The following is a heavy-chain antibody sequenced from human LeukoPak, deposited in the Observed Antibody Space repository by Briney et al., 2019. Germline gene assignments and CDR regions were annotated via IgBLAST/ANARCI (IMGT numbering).Heavy chain of an antibody. J-gene: IGHJ3*02. CDR3: ARPLKYCSNSTCYSAFDI. V-gene: IGHV4-39*01. CDR1: TFSGYW. CDR2: IYYSGST. D-gene: IGHD2-2*01. Sequence: TFSGYWMNWVRQPPGKGLEWIGSIYYSGSTYYNPSLKSRVTISVDTSKNQFSLKLTSVTAADTAVYYCARPLKYCSNSTCYSAFDIWGQGTMVTVSS.